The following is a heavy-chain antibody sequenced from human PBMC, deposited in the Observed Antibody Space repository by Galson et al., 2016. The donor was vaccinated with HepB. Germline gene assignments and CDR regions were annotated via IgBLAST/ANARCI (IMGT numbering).Heavy chain of an antibody. J-gene: IGHJ6*02. CDR1: GFTVISNY. Sequence: SLRLSCAASGFTVISNYMTWVRQAPGKGLEWVSVVYSGGSTYYADSVKGRFTISRDNSKNKLYLQMNSLRAEDTAIYYGARDAGYYGMDVWGQGTTVTVS. CDR2: VYSGGST. CDR3: ARDAGYYGMDV. V-gene: IGHV3-53*01.